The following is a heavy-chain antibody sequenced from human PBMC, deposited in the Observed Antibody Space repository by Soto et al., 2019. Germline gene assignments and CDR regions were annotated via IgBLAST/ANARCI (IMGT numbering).Heavy chain of an antibody. J-gene: IGHJ4*02. D-gene: IGHD6-19*01. V-gene: IGHV3-23*01. CDR2: ISAGGDTT. Sequence: EVQLLESGGGLVRPGGSLRLSCAASGFTFSISAMTWVRQPPGKGLEWVSAISAGGDTTYYANSVKGRFTISRDNSKNTLFLQMDSLRAEDTAVYYWARCVGYGSGWYPDYWGQGTPVTVSS. CDR3: ARCVGYGSGWYPDY. CDR1: GFTFSISA.